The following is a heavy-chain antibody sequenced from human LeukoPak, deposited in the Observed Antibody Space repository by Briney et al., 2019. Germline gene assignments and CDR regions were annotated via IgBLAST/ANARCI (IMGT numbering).Heavy chain of an antibody. D-gene: IGHD6-13*01. CDR3: AREGIAAAGYASDDAFDI. CDR2: IYYSGST. Sequence: SETLSLTCTVSGGSISSYYWSWIRQPPGEGLEWIGYIYYSGSTNYNPSLKSRVTISVDTSKNQFSLKLSSVTAADTAVYYCAREGIAAAGYASDDAFDIWGQGTMVTVSS. CDR1: GGSISSYY. V-gene: IGHV4-59*01. J-gene: IGHJ3*02.